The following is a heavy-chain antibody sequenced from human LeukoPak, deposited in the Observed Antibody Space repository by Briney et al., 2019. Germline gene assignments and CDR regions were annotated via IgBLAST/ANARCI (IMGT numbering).Heavy chain of an antibody. Sequence: GGSLRLSCVGSGFTFSDYYMTWIRQPPGKGLEWVSYISSSGSTIHYADSVKGRFTISRDNAKNSLYLQLNSLRAEDTAVYYCARDSSGSSSSWGQGTLVTVSS. D-gene: IGHD6-19*01. V-gene: IGHV3-11*01. CDR2: ISSSGSTI. J-gene: IGHJ4*02. CDR3: ARDSSGSSSS. CDR1: GFTFSDYY.